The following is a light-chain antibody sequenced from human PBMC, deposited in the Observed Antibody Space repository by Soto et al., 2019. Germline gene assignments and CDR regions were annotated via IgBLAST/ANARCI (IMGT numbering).Light chain of an antibody. V-gene: IGKV1-5*01. CDR3: QQYNSYSRP. CDR1: QSISSW. CDR2: DAS. Sequence: PSTLSASVGDRVTITCRASQSISSWLAWYQQKPGKAPKLLIYDASSLESGVPSRFSGSGSGTEFTLTISSLQPDDFATYYCQQYNSYSRPFGQGTKVDIK. J-gene: IGKJ1*01.